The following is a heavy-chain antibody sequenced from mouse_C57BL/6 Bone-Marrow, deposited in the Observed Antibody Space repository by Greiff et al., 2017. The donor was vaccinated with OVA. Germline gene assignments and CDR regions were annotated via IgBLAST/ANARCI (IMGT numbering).Heavy chain of an antibody. V-gene: IGHV1-22*01. CDR3: ARWEDAMDY. D-gene: IGHD4-1*01. J-gene: IGHJ4*01. Sequence: EVQRVESGPELVKPGASVKMSCKASGYTFTDYNMHWVKQSHGKSLEWIGYINPNNGGTSYNQKFKGKATLTVNKSSSTAYMELRSLTSEDSAVYYCARWEDAMDYWGQGTSVTVSS. CDR2: INPNNGGT. CDR1: GYTFTDYN.